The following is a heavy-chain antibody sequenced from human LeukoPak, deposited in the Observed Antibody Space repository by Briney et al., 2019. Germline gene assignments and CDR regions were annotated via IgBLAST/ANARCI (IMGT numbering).Heavy chain of an antibody. Sequence: GSLRLSCAASGFTFSSYAMSWVRQAPGKGLESVSAISGSGGSTYYADSVKGRFTISRDNSKNTLYLQMNSLRAEDTAVYYCASSPGYSSSDDYWGQGTLVTVSS. CDR3: ASSPGYSSSDDY. CDR1: GFTFSSYA. D-gene: IGHD6-6*01. CDR2: ISGSGGST. V-gene: IGHV3-23*01. J-gene: IGHJ4*02.